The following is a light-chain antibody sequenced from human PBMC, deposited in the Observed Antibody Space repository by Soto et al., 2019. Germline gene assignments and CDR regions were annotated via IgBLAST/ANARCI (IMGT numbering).Light chain of an antibody. CDR1: SSDVGGYNY. Sequence: QSALTQPASVSGSPGQSITISCTGTSSDVGGYNYVSWYQQHPGKAPKLVISDVTSRPSGVSNRFSGSKSGNTASLTISGLQAEDEADYYCSSYTSSSTYVLGTWTKLTVL. CDR2: DVT. V-gene: IGLV2-14*03. CDR3: SSYTSSSTYV. J-gene: IGLJ1*01.